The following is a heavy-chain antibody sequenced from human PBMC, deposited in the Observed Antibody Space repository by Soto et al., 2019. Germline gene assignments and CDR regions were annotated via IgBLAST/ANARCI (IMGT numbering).Heavy chain of an antibody. CDR2: IWYDGSNK. V-gene: IGHV3-33*01. Sequence: QPGGSLRLSCAASGFTFSSYGMHWVRQAPGKGLEWVAVIWYDGSNKYYADSVKGRFTISRDNSKNTLYLQMNSLRAEDTAVYYCARSAGITMIVVAPFDYWGQGTLVTVSS. CDR1: GFTFSSYG. D-gene: IGHD3-22*01. CDR3: ARSAGITMIVVAPFDY. J-gene: IGHJ4*02.